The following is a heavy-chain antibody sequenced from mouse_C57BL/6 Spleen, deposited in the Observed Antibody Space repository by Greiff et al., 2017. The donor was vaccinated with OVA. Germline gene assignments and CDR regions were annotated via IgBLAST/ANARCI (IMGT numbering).Heavy chain of an antibody. CDR1: GFTFSDYG. Sequence: EVQGVEPGGRLVKPGGSLKLSCAASGFTFSDYGMHWVRQAPEKGLEWVAYISSGSSTIYYADTVKGRFTISRDNAKNTLFLQMTSLRSEDTAMYYCARISVGYCESYAMDYWGQGTSVTVSS. CDR2: ISSGSSTI. J-gene: IGHJ4*01. V-gene: IGHV5-17*01. D-gene: IGHD2-3*01. CDR3: ARISVGYCESYAMDY.